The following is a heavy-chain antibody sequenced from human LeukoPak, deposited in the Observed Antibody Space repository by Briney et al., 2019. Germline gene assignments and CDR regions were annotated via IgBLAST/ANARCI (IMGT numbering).Heavy chain of an antibody. Sequence: GGSLRLSCAASGFTFSSYEMNWVRQAPGKGLEWVSYISSGGSTIYYADSVKGRFTISRDNAKNSLYLQMNSLRAEDTAVYYCARVRPASSLLTNWGQGTLVTVSS. CDR3: ARVRPASSLLTN. V-gene: IGHV3-48*03. CDR1: GFTFSSYE. CDR2: ISSGGSTI. D-gene: IGHD4-11*01. J-gene: IGHJ4*02.